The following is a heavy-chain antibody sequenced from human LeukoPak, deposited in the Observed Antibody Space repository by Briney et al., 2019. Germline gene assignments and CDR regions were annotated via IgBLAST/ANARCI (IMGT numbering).Heavy chain of an antibody. J-gene: IGHJ4*02. Sequence: NPSETLSLTCSVSSGSITSRFWSWIRQPAGKGLEWIGRISTTGSTNYNPSLKSRVTMSVDTSTNQLSLKLSSVTAADTAVYYCAREVEMARQFDYWGQGTLVTVSS. D-gene: IGHD5-24*01. CDR2: ISTTGST. CDR3: AREVEMARQFDY. CDR1: SGSITSRF. V-gene: IGHV4-4*07.